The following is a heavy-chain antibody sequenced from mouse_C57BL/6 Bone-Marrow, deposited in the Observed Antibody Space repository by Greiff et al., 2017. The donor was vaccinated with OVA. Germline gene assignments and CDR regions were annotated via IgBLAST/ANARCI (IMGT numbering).Heavy chain of an antibody. J-gene: IGHJ4*01. CDR3: ARSWLGSMDY. CDR2: INPSSGYT. Sequence: VQLQESGAELARPGASVKMSCKASGYTFTSYTMHWVNQRPGQGLAWIGYINPSSGYTKYNQKFKDKATLTADKSSSTAYMQLSSLTSEDSAVYYCARSWLGSMDYWGQGTSVTVSS. D-gene: IGHD1-1*02. V-gene: IGHV1-4*01. CDR1: GYTFTSYT.